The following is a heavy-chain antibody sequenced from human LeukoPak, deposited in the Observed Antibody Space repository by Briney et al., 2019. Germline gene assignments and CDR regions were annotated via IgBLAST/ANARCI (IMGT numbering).Heavy chain of an antibody. J-gene: IGHJ4*02. Sequence: PGGSLSLSCAASGFTFSNYGTHWVRQAPGKGPEWVAFIRYDGSNKYYADSVKGRFTISRDNPKNTLYLQMNSLRAEDTAVYHCAKVRDTAMVTIHYCGQGTLVTVSS. CDR2: IRYDGSNK. CDR1: GFTFSNYG. CDR3: AKVRDTAMVTIHY. D-gene: IGHD5-18*01. V-gene: IGHV3-30*02.